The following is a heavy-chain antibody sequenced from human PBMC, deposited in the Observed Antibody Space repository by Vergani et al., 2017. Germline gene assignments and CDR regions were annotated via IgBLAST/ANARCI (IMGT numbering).Heavy chain of an antibody. CDR2: ISSSSSYT. CDR1: GFTFSDYY. Sequence: QVQLVESGGGLVKPGGSLRLSCAASGFTFSDYYMSWIRQAPGKGLEWVSYISSSSSYTNYADSVKGRFTLSRDNAKNSLYLQMNSLRAEDTAVYYCARARYYYDSSGYYYRWYYYYGMDVWGQGP. J-gene: IGHJ6*02. V-gene: IGHV3-11*05. CDR3: ARARYYYDSSGYYYRWYYYYGMDV. D-gene: IGHD3-22*01.